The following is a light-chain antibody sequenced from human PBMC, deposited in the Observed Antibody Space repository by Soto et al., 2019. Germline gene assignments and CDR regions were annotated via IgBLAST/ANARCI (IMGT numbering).Light chain of an antibody. Sequence: QSALTQPASVSGSPGQSITISCTGTSSDVGSYNVVSWYQQHPGKAPKHMIYEGSKRPSGVSNRFSGSKSGNTASLTISGLHAEDEADYYCCSYAGSSTLEFGGGTRLTVL. CDR3: CSYAGSSTLE. V-gene: IGLV2-23*01. CDR1: SSDVGSYNV. J-gene: IGLJ2*01. CDR2: EGS.